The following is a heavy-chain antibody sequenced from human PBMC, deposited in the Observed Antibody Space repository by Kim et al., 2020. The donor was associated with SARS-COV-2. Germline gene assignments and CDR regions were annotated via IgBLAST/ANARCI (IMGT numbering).Heavy chain of an antibody. V-gene: IGHV3-33*01. CDR1: GFTFCSYG. J-gene: IGHJ4*02. Sequence: GGSLRLSCAASGFTFCSYGMHWVRQAPGKGLEWVAVIWYDGSNKYYADSVKGRFTISRDNSKNTLYLQMNSLRAEDTAVYYCARCFSSSSGCGAFDYWGQGTLVTVSS. D-gene: IGHD6-6*01. CDR2: IWYDGSNK. CDR3: ARCFSSSSGCGAFDY.